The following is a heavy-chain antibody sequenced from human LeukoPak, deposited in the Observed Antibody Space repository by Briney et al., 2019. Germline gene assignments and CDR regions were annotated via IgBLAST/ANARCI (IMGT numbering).Heavy chain of an antibody. J-gene: IGHJ6*03. V-gene: IGHV4-30-4*08. CDR1: GGSISSGEYY. CDR3: ARAIYCSGGSCYLGKYYYYYMDV. D-gene: IGHD2-15*01. Sequence: SETLSLTCTVSGGSISSGEYYWSWIRQPPGKGLEWIGYIYYSGSTYYNPSLKSRVIISVDTSKNQFSLKLSSVTAADTAVYYCARAIYCSGGSCYLGKYYYYYMDVWGKGTTVTVSS. CDR2: IYYSGST.